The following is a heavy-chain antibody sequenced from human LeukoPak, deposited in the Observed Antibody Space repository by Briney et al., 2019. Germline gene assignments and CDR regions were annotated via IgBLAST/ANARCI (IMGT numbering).Heavy chain of an antibody. Sequence: PGESLKISCKGSGYSFTSYWIGWVRQMPGKGLEWMGIIYPGDSDTRYSPSFQGQVTISADKSISTAYLQWSSLKASDTAMYYCARHPSHHYDSSGYPPVGAFDIWGQGTMVTVSS. CDR3: ARHPSHHYDSSGYPPVGAFDI. J-gene: IGHJ3*02. V-gene: IGHV5-51*01. D-gene: IGHD3-22*01. CDR2: IYPGDSDT. CDR1: GYSFTSYW.